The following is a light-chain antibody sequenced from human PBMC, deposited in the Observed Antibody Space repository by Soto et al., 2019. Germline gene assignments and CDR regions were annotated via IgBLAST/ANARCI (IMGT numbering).Light chain of an antibody. CDR1: QSISSND. Sequence: EIVLTQSPGTLSLSPGERATLSCRVIQSISSNDLAWFQQKPGQAPRLLIYGASTRATGIPDRFGGSGSGTDFTLTISSLEPEDFALYHCLQYDTSPLTFGGGTKVDIK. J-gene: IGKJ4*01. CDR2: GAS. CDR3: LQYDTSPLT. V-gene: IGKV3-20*01.